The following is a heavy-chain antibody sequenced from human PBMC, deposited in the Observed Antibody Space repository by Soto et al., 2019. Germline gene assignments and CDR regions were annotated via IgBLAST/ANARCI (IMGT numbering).Heavy chain of an antibody. CDR1: GYTFTNYY. V-gene: IGHV1-46*03. Sequence: QVQLVQSGAEVTQPGASVKVSCKASGYTFTNYYMHWVRQAPGQGLEWMGIINPSTGGSTSYVQKFHDRVTMTRDTSTSTVYMQLSRLRSEDTAVYYCARGSSVWYGWFDSLGQGTLVTVSS. D-gene: IGHD6-19*01. J-gene: IGHJ5*01. CDR2: INPSTGGST. CDR3: ARGSSVWYGWFDS.